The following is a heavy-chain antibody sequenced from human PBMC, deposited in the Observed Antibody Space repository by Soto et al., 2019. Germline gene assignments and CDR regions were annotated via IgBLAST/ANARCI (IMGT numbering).Heavy chain of an antibody. V-gene: IGHV4-34*01. CDR1: GGSFSGYY. J-gene: IGHJ6*02. CDR2: INHSGST. Sequence: SETLSLTCAVYGGSFSGYYWSWIRQPPGKGLEWIGEINHSGSTNYNPSLKSRVTISVDTSKNQFSLKLSSVTAADTAAYYCARGNGYNRYYYYYYGMDVWGQGTTVTVSS. CDR3: ARGNGYNRYYYYYYGMDV. D-gene: IGHD5-12*01.